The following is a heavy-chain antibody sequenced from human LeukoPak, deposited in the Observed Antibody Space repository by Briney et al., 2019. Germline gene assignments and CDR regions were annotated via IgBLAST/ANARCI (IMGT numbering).Heavy chain of an antibody. Sequence: GGSLRLSCAASGFTFDDYGMSWVRQAPGKGLEWVSGINWNGGSTGYADSVKGRFTIARDNAKNSLHLQMNSLSAEDTAFYYCVREKRSGTTWNFYYYMDVWGKGTTVTVS. CDR1: GFTFDDYG. CDR3: VREKRSGTTWNFYYYMDV. V-gene: IGHV3-20*04. J-gene: IGHJ6*03. CDR2: INWNGGST. D-gene: IGHD1-1*01.